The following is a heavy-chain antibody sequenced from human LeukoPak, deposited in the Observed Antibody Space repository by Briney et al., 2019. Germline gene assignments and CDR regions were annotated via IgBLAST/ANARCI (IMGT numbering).Heavy chain of an antibody. CDR1: GYTFTGYY. V-gene: IGHV1-2*06. Sequence: ASVKVSCKASGYTFTGYYMHWVRQAPGQGLEWMGRINPNSGGTNYAQKFQGRLTMTRDTSISTDYLELSRLRSDDTAVYYCARDPHASRIAVAGRDFDYWGQGTLVTVSS. CDR3: ARDPHASRIAVAGRDFDY. D-gene: IGHD6-19*01. J-gene: IGHJ4*02. CDR2: INPNSGGT.